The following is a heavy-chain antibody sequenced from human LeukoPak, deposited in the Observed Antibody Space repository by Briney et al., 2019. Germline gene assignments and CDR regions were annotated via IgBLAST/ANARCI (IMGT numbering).Heavy chain of an antibody. D-gene: IGHD6-19*01. Sequence: ASVKVSCKASGYTFTSYGISWVLQAPGQGLEWMGWISAYNGNTNYAQKLQGRVTMTTDTSTNTAYMELRSLRSDDSAVYYCAREGGPYSSGWYRGGPYDAFDIWGQGTMVTVSS. CDR3: AREGGPYSSGWYRGGPYDAFDI. CDR1: GYTFTSYG. J-gene: IGHJ3*02. V-gene: IGHV1-18*01. CDR2: ISAYNGNT.